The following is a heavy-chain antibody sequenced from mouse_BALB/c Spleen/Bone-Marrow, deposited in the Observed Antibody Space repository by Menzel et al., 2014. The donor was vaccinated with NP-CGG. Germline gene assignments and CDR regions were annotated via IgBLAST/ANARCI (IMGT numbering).Heavy chain of an antibody. CDR1: GFSLTSYG. CDR2: IWAGGST. Sequence: LQQSGPGLVAPSQSLSITCTVSGFSLTSYGVHWVRQPPGKGLEWLGVIWAGGSTNYNSALMSRLSISKDNSKSQVFLKMNSLQTDDTAMYYCARGDYDYAMDYWGQGTSVTVSS. D-gene: IGHD2-4*01. V-gene: IGHV2-9*02. J-gene: IGHJ4*01. CDR3: ARGDYDYAMDY.